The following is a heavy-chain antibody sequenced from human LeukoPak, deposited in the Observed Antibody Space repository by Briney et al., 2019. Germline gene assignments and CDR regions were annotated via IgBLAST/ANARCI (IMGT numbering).Heavy chain of an antibody. CDR2: INPNSGGT. J-gene: IGHJ4*02. V-gene: IGHV1-2*02. D-gene: IGHD4-23*01. Sequence: YMHWVRQAPGQGLEWMGWINPNSGGTNYAQKFQGRVTMTRDTSISTAYMELSRLRSDDTAVYYCARGVVTQDFDYWGQGTLVTVSS. CDR1: Y. CDR3: ARGVVTQDFDY.